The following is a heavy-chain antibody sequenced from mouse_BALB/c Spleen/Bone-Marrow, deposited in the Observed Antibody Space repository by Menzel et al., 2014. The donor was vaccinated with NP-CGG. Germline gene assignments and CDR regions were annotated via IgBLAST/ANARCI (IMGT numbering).Heavy chain of an antibody. CDR1: GFSLTSYG. J-gene: IGHJ3*01. CDR2: IWAGGST. CDR3: AREATMITWFAY. D-gene: IGHD2-4*01. V-gene: IGHV2-9*02. Sequence: VKLVESGPGLVAPSQSLSITCTVSGFSLTSYGVHWVRRPPGKGLEWLGVIWAGGSTNYNSALMSRLSISKDNSKSQVFLKMNSLQTDDTAMYYCAREATMITWFAYWGQGTLVTVSA.